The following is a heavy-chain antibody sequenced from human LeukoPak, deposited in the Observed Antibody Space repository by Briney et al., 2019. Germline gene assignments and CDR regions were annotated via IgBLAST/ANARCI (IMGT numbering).Heavy chain of an antibody. CDR1: GFSFSSYA. CDR3: ARDKWPLGASYYYYMDV. Sequence: GGSLRLSCAASGFSFSSYAMSWVRQAPGKGLEWVSGISGSDGSTYYADSVKGRFTISRDNSKSILYLQMDSLRTDDTGVYYCARDKWPLGASYYYYMDVWGKGTTVTISS. V-gene: IGHV3-23*01. J-gene: IGHJ6*03. CDR2: ISGSDGST. D-gene: IGHD3-10*01.